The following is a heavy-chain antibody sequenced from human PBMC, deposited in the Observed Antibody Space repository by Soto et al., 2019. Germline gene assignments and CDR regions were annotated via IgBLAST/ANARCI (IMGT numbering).Heavy chain of an antibody. CDR2: IYYSGST. V-gene: IGHV4-61*01. CDR1: SRSYY. J-gene: IGHJ6*02. D-gene: IGHD3-9*01. Sequence: SRSYYVSLIRKKHRKGVEWSGYIYYSGSTNYNPSLKSRVTISVDTSKNQFSLKLCSVTAADTAVYYCARDKVRRYFVWLVQPAQRAYYYVTAFWVQRTSVIV. CDR3: ARDKVRRYFVWLVQPAQRAYYYVTAF.